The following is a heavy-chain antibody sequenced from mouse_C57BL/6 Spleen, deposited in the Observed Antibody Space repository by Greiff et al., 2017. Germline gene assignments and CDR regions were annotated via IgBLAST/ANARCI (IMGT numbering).Heavy chain of an antibody. J-gene: IGHJ2*01. CDR3: ARIESVDSSGYAYYFDY. D-gene: IGHD3-2*02. CDR2: IWWDDDK. Sequence: QVTLKVSGPGILQPSQTLSLTCSFSGFSLSTFGMGVGWIRQPSGKGLEWLAHIWWDDDKYYNPALKSRLTISKDTSKNQVFLKIANVDTADTATYYCARIESVDSSGYAYYFDYWGQGTTLTVSS. CDR1: GFSLSTFGMG. V-gene: IGHV8-8*01.